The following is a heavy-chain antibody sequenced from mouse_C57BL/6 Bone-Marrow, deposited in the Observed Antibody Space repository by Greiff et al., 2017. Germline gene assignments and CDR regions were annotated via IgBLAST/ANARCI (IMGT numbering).Heavy chain of an antibody. CDR1: GYTFTSYW. CDR3: AKGGIYYYGSRGYFDV. D-gene: IGHD1-1*01. J-gene: IGHJ1*03. V-gene: IGHV1-55*01. CDR2: IYPGSGST. Sequence: VQLQQPGAELVKPGASVKMSCKASGYTFTSYWITWVKQRPGQGLEWIGDIYPGSGSTNYNEKFKSKATLTVDTSSSTAYMQLSSLTSEDSAVYYCAKGGIYYYGSRGYFDVWGTGTTVTVSS.